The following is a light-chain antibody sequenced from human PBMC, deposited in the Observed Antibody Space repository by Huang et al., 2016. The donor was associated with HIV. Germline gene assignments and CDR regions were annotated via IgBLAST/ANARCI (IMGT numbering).Light chain of an antibody. Sequence: DIVLTQSPATLSLSPGETATHPCRASHTIGTYLTWYQHKPGQTPRLLSSGSSNRATGIPARFSGSGSDTDFTLTISSLDPEDFAVYFCQHRANWPPAYTFGQGTKLELK. CDR1: HTIGTY. J-gene: IGKJ2*01. CDR3: QHRANWPPAYT. V-gene: IGKV3-11*01. CDR2: GSS.